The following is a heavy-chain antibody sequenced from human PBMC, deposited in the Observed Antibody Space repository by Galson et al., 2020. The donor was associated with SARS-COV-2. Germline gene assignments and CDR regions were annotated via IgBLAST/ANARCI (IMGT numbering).Heavy chain of an antibody. D-gene: IGHD2-2*01. CDR1: GFTFSNAW. CDR3: TTKGQGDIVVVPAAYYYYYGMDV. J-gene: IGHJ6*02. V-gene: IGHV3-15*01. Sequence: GESLKISCAASGFTFSNAWMSWVRQAPGKGLEWVGRSKSKTDGGTTDYAAPVKGRFTISRDDSKNTLYLQMNSLKTEDTAVYYCTTKGQGDIVVVPAAYYYYYGMDVWGQGTTVTVSS. CDR2: SKSKTDGGTT.